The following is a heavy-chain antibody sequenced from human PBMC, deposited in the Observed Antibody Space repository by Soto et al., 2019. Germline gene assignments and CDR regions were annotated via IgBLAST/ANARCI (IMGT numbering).Heavy chain of an antibody. Sequence: QVQLIQSGPEVKRPGASVKLSCKASGYTFADYGIIWVRQAPGQGLEWVAWISSNTGNTDYARTLRGRVTVTTDTYTNTAFLDLRSLTSDDTAFYYCAMVDDDIWGPYLSGQYWGQGTLVTVSS. J-gene: IGHJ4*02. V-gene: IGHV1-18*04. CDR1: GYTFADYG. CDR3: AMVDDDIWGPYLSGQY. D-gene: IGHD3-16*02. CDR2: ISSNTGNT.